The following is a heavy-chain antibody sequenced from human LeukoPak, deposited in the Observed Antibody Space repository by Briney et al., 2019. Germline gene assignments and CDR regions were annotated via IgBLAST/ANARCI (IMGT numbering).Heavy chain of an antibody. J-gene: IGHJ6*03. CDR2: MNPNSGNT. V-gene: IGHV1-8*01. D-gene: IGHD2-2*01. Sequence: ASVKVSCKASGYTFTSYDINWVRQATGQGLEWMGWMNPNSGNTGYAQKFQGRVTMTRNTSISTAYMELSSLRSEDTAVYYCARRGYCSSTSCFGYYYYYMDVWGKGTTVTISS. CDR1: GYTFTSYD. CDR3: ARRGYCSSTSCFGYYYYYMDV.